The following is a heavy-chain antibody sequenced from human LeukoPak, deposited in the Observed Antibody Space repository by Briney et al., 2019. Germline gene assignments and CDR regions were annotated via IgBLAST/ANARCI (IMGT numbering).Heavy chain of an antibody. CDR2: INPSGGST. D-gene: IGHD1-14*01. CDR1: GYTFTNYH. Sequence: GASVKVSCKASGYTFTNYHMHWVRQAPGQGVEWMGTINPSGGSTSYAQKFQGRVSMTRDASASTVYMELSSLRSEDTAVYYCARKLEITAALYYWGQGILVTVSS. J-gene: IGHJ4*02. V-gene: IGHV1-46*01. CDR3: ARKLEITAALYY.